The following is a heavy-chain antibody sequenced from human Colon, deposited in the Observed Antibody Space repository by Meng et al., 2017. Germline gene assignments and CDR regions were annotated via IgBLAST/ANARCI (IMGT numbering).Heavy chain of an antibody. Sequence: GESLKISCAASGFTFSSYEMNWVRQAAGKGLEWVSYISGSGSIIYYADSVKGRFTISRDNARNSLYLEMNSLRAEDTAVYYCARDEVDMRVFNSYIGMDVWGPGTTVT. J-gene: IGHJ6*01. V-gene: IGHV3-48*03. D-gene: IGHD5-12*01. CDR3: ARDEVDMRVFNSYIGMDV. CDR1: GFTFSSYE. CDR2: ISGSGSII.